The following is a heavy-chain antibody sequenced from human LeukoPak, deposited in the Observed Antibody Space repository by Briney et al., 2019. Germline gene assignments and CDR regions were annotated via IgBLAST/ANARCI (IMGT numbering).Heavy chain of an antibody. CDR1: GYTFTGYY. CDR3: ALGGEDCSSTSCYWRNWFDP. Sequence: ASVKVSCKASGYTFTGYYTHWVRQAPGQGLEWMGWINPNSGGTNYAQKFQGRVTMTRDTSISTAYMELSRLRSDDTAVYYCALGGEDCSSTSCYWRNWFDPWGQGTLVTVSS. V-gene: IGHV1-2*02. J-gene: IGHJ5*02. CDR2: INPNSGGT. D-gene: IGHD2-2*01.